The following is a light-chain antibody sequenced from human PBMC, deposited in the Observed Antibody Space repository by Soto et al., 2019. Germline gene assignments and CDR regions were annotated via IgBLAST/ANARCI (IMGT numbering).Light chain of an antibody. CDR2: SND. J-gene: IGLJ2*01. CDR3: AAWDNSLTGHLV. CDR1: TSNIGSHS. V-gene: IGLV1-44*01. Sequence: QSVLTQPPSASGAPGQSVTISCSGSTSNIGSHSVNWYRHLPGTAPKVVMFSNDERPSGVPDRISGSKSGTSASLTISGLQSEDEADYYCAAWDNSLTGHLVFGGGTKATVL.